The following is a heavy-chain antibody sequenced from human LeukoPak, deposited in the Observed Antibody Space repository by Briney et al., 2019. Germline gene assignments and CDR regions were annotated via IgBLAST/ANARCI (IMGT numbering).Heavy chain of an antibody. CDR1: GGSFSGYY. CDR3: ASHIVVVPAATAGEGFDP. V-gene: IGHV4-34*01. D-gene: IGHD2-2*01. CDR2: INHSGST. J-gene: IGHJ5*02. Sequence: KPSETLSLTCAVYGGSFSGYYWSWIRQPPGKGLEWIGEINHSGSTNYNPSLKSRVTISVDTSKNQFSLKLSSVTAADTAVYYCASHIVVVPAATAGEGFDPWGQGTLVTVSS.